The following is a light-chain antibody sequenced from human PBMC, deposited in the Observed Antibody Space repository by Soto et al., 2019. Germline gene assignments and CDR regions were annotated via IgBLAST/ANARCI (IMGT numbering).Light chain of an antibody. V-gene: IGKV1-5*01. J-gene: IGKJ1*01. CDR2: DAS. CDR1: QSVSMW. CDR3: QQYNDYSAWT. Sequence: DIQMTHSPSTLSASVVDRVTITCRSSQSVSMWFGWYQHKPGKAPKLLIYDASNLESGVPPRFSGSRSGTESTLTISSLQHDDFATYYCQQYNDYSAWTFGQGTKVDIK.